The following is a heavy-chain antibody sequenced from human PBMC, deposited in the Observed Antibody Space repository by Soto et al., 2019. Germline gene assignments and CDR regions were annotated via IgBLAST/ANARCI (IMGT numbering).Heavy chain of an antibody. J-gene: IGHJ4*02. D-gene: IGHD2-21*02. V-gene: IGHV4-31*03. CDR3: ARNVHCGGDCYSYFDY. CDR2: IYYSGST. Sequence: SETLSLTCTVSGGSISSGLYYWSWIRQHPGKGLEWIGYIYYSGSTYYNPSLKSRVTISVDTSKNQFSLKLNSVNAADTAVYYCARNVHCGGDCYSYFDYWGQGTLVTVSS. CDR1: GGSISSGLYY.